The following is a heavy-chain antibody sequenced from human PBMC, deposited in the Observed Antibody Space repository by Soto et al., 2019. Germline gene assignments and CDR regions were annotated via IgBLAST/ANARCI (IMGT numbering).Heavy chain of an antibody. Sequence: QVQLVQSGAEVKKPGSSVKVSCKASGGTFSSYAISWVRQAPGQGLEWMGGIIPIFGTANYGQKFQGRVTITADESTSTAYMELSSLRSEDTAVYYCPREHFRYSGSQGYYYYGMDVWGQGTTVTVSS. CDR1: GGTFSSYA. CDR3: PREHFRYSGSQGYYYYGMDV. D-gene: IGHD1-26*01. CDR2: IIPIFGTA. J-gene: IGHJ6*02. V-gene: IGHV1-69*01.